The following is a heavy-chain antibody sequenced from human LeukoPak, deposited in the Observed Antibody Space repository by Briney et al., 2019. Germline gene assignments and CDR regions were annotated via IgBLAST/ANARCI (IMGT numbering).Heavy chain of an antibody. D-gene: IGHD2-2*01. Sequence: SETLSLTCTVSGGSISSGSYYWDWIRQTPGKGLEWIGSIYYNGNTYNNPSLNSRVTISVDTSKNQFSLKLSSVTAADTAVYYCARSRCSSISCASRGAFDIWGQGTMVTVSS. CDR1: GGSISSGSYY. V-gene: IGHV4-39*07. J-gene: IGHJ3*02. CDR3: ARSRCSSISCASRGAFDI. CDR2: IYYNGNT.